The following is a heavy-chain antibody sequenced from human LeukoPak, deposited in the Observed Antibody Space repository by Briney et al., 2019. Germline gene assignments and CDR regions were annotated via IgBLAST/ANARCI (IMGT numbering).Heavy chain of an antibody. Sequence: GGSLRLSCAASGFTFSSYAMSWVRQAPGKGLEWVSAISGSGGSTYYADSVKGRFTISGDNSKNTLYLQMNSLRAEDTAVYYCAKGDFWSGYYRSVWFDPWGQGTLVTVSS. D-gene: IGHD3-3*01. J-gene: IGHJ5*02. V-gene: IGHV3-23*01. CDR2: ISGSGGST. CDR1: GFTFSSYA. CDR3: AKGDFWSGYYRSVWFDP.